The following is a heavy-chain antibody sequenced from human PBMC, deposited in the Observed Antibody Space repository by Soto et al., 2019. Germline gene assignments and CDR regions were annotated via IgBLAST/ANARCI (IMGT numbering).Heavy chain of an antibody. CDR3: ARGPSLYCSVCRCSPFDY. Sequence: SETLSLTCTVSGGSISSGDYYWSWIRQPPGKGLEWIGFIYYRGNTIYNPSLKSRVAISVDTSKNHFSLKVTSVTASDTAMYYCARGPSLYCSVCRCSPFDYWGQGTLVTVSS. V-gene: IGHV4-30-4*01. CDR2: IYYRGNT. J-gene: IGHJ4*02. CDR1: GGSISSGDYY. D-gene: IGHD2-15*01.